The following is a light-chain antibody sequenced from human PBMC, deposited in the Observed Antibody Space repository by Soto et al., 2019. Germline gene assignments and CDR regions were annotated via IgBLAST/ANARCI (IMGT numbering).Light chain of an antibody. CDR2: GAS. V-gene: IGKV3-20*01. CDR3: QQYDRSPYT. J-gene: IGKJ2*01. Sequence: EIVLTQSPDTLSLSPGEISTLSCRASQIVNSNDLAWYQHKPGQAPRLLIYGASSRPGGIPDKFSGSGSGTDFTFTINRLEPEDFAVYYCQQYDRSPYTFGQGTKLEI. CDR1: QIVNSND.